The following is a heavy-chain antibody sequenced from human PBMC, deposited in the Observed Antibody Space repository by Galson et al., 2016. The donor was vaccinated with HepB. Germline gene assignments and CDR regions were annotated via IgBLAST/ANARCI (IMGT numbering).Heavy chain of an antibody. CDR1: GGTFRNYP. CDR2: VTPIFGTT. J-gene: IGHJ6*02. D-gene: IGHD1-14*01. V-gene: IGHV1-69*13. Sequence: SVKVSCKASGGTFRNYPIGWVRQAPGQGLEWMGGVTPIFGTTNYAQRFQGRVTITADESTSTAYMALSGLRSEDTAVYYCAALTGGHYYSYDMDVWGQGTTVTVAS. CDR3: AALTGGHYYSYDMDV.